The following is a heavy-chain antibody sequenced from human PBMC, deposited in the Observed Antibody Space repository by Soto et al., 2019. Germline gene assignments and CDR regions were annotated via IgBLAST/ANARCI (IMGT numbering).Heavy chain of an antibody. J-gene: IGHJ4*02. V-gene: IGHV4-31*03. Sequence: SETLSLTCTVSGGSISSGGYYCSWIRQHPGKGLEWIGYIYYSGSTYYNPSLKSRVTISVDTSKNQFSLKLSSVTAADTAVYYCASRPYDILTGYHPARYYFDYWGQGTLVTVSS. D-gene: IGHD3-9*01. CDR2: IYYSGST. CDR1: GGSISSGGYY. CDR3: ASRPYDILTGYHPARYYFDY.